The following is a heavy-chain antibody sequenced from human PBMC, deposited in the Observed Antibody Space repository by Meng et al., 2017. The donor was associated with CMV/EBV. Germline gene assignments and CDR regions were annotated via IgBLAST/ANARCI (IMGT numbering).Heavy chain of an antibody. V-gene: IGHV3-74*01. J-gene: IGHJ4*02. CDR2: INSDGSST. CDR1: GFTFSSYW. CDR3: ARSQRDYFDY. Sequence: GESLKISCAASGFTFSSYWMHWVRPAPGKGLVWVSRINSDGSSTSYADSVKGRFTISRDNAKNTLYLQMNSLRAEDTAVYYCARSQRDYFDYWGQGTLVTVSS.